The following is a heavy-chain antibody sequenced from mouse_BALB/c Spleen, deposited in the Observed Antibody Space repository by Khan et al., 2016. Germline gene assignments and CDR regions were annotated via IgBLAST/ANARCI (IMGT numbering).Heavy chain of an antibody. CDR2: ISYSGST. CDR3: ARSRYAMDY. Sequence: EVQLQESGPGLVKPSQSLSLTCTVTGYSITSDYAWNWIRQFPGNKLEWMGYISYSGSTSYNPSLKSRISITRDTSKNLFFLQLNSVTTEDTATYYCARSRYAMDYWGQGTSVTVSS. J-gene: IGHJ4*01. V-gene: IGHV3-2*02. D-gene: IGHD3-3*01. CDR1: GYSITSDYA.